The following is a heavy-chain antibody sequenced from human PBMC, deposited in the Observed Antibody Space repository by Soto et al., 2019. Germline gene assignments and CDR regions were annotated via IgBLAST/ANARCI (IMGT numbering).Heavy chain of an antibody. J-gene: IGHJ6*02. Sequence: LRLSCAASGFTFSSYSMNWVRQAPGKGLEWVSYISSSSSTIYYADSVKGRFTISRDNAKNSLYLQMNSLRDEDTAVYYCARDLVEMATITDYYYGMDVWGQGTTVTVSS. CDR1: GFTFSSYS. V-gene: IGHV3-48*02. CDR3: ARDLVEMATITDYYYGMDV. CDR2: ISSSSSTI. D-gene: IGHD5-12*01.